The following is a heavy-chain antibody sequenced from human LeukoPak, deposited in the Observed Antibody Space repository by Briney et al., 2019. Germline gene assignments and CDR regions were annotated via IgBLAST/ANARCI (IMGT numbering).Heavy chain of an antibody. D-gene: IGHD6-13*01. CDR2: IYHSGST. Sequence: TLSLTCTVSGGSISSGGYYWSWIRQPPGKGLEWIGYIYHSGSTYYNPSLKSRVTISVDTSKNQFSLKLSSVTAADTAVYYCARAKQQLGTFDYWGQGTLVTVSS. V-gene: IGHV4-30-2*01. CDR1: GGSISSGGYY. CDR3: ARAKQQLGTFDY. J-gene: IGHJ4*02.